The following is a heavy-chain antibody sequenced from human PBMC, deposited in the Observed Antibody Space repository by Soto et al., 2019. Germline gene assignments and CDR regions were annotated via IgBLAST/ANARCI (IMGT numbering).Heavy chain of an antibody. J-gene: IGHJ3*02. D-gene: IGHD6-19*01. CDR2: ISSSSSYI. Sequence: GGSLRLSCAASGFTFSSYSMNWVRQAPGKGLEWVSSISSSSSYIYYADSVKGRFTISRDNAKNSLYLQMNSLRAEDTAVYYCSIYGLPGIAVAGTGNAFDIWGQGTMVTVSS. CDR3: SIYGLPGIAVAGTGNAFDI. CDR1: GFTFSSYS. V-gene: IGHV3-21*01.